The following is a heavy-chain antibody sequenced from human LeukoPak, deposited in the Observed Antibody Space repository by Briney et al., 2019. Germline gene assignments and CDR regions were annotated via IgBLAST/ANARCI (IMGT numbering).Heavy chain of an antibody. J-gene: IGHJ4*02. CDR3: AKEGPCGGDCYSYFDY. Sequence: GGSLRLSCSASGFTYTDYSMSWVRQVPGKGLEWVSGLGRTGEYKYYADSVKGRFTISRDNSKNTLYLQMNSLRAEDTAVYYCAKEGPCGGDCYSYFDYWGQGTLVTVSS. CDR1: GFTYTDYS. D-gene: IGHD2-21*02. V-gene: IGHV3-23*01. CDR2: LGRTGEYK.